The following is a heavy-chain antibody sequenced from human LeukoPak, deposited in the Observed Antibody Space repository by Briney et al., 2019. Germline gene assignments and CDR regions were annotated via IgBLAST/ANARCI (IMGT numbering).Heavy chain of an antibody. CDR2: IYYSGST. V-gene: IGHV4-59*01. D-gene: IGHD6-13*01. Sequence: PSETLSLTCTVSGGSISSYYWSCIRQPPGKGLEWIGYIYYSGSTNYNPSLKSRVTISVDTSKNQFSLKLSSVTAADTAVYYCARAGTAGSFDYWGQGTLVTVSS. CDR3: ARAGTAGSFDY. J-gene: IGHJ4*02. CDR1: GGSISSYY.